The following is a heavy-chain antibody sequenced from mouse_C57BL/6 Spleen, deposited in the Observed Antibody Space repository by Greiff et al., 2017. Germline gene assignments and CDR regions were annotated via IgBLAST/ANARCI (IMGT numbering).Heavy chain of an antibody. CDR2: ISDGGSYT. CDR1: GFTFSSYA. CDR3: ARAGVLPGSYFDY. V-gene: IGHV5-4*03. J-gene: IGHJ2*01. D-gene: IGHD1-1*01. Sequence: EVKLMESGGGLVKPGGSLKLSCAASGFTFSSYAMSWVRQTPEKRLEWVATISDGGSYTYYPDNVKGRFTISRDNAKNNLYLQMSHLKSEDTAMYYCARAGVLPGSYFDYWGQGTTLTVSS.